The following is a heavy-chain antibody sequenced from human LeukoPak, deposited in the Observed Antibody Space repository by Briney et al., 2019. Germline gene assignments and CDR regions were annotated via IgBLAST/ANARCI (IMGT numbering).Heavy chain of an antibody. J-gene: IGHJ4*02. CDR1: GDSASSNSAA. V-gene: IGHV6-1*01. CDR2: PYYRSKWYN. Sequence: PSQTLSLTCAISGDSASSNSAAWNWIRQSPSRGLEWLGRPYYRSKWYNDYAVSVKSRITTNPDTSKNQFSLQLNSVTPEDTAVYYCARDTAPDYYDSSGYQVGFDYWGQGTLVTVSS. D-gene: IGHD3-22*01. CDR3: ARDTAPDYYDSSGYQVGFDY.